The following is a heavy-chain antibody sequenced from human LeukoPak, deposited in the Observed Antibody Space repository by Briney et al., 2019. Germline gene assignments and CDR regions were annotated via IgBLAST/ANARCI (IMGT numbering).Heavy chain of an antibody. D-gene: IGHD3/OR15-3a*01. CDR3: VREGPRGLAFDI. CDR2: ISASGGST. CDR1: GFTFRSHD. Sequence: GGSLRLSCAASGFTFRSHDMSWVRQAPGKGLEWVSGISASGGSTFYADSVKGRFTISRDNSKNTLYLQMNGLRVEDTAVYYCVREGPRGLAFDIWGQGTMVTVSS. J-gene: IGHJ3*02. V-gene: IGHV3-23*01.